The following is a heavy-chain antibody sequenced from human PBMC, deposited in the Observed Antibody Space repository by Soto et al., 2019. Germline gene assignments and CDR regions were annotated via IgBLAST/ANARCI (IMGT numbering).Heavy chain of an antibody. V-gene: IGHV4-39*01. CDR3: ATSYWFDP. D-gene: IGHD2-2*01. CDR2: IYYSGST. J-gene: IGHJ5*02. Sequence: QLQLQASGPGLVKPSETMALTCTVSGGSISSRGYYWGWIRQPPGKGLEWIGTIYYSGSTYYNPSLKSRVTISVDTSKNQFSLKLSSVTAADTAVYYCATSYWFDPWGKGTLVTVSS. CDR1: GGSISSRGYY.